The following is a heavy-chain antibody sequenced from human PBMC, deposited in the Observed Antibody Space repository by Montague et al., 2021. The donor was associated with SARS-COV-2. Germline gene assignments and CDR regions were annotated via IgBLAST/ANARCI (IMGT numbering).Heavy chain of an antibody. Sequence: SETLSLTCTVSGGSTASHYWNWIRQSPGKRPEWIGYVYYNGDTKYNPSLQSRVTISLDTSENQFSHRLNSVTAADTAAYFCARGCPFDPWGQGRLVTVSS. CDR2: VYYNGDT. V-gene: IGHV4-59*08. CDR1: GGSTASHY. D-gene: IGHD6-19*01. J-gene: IGHJ3*01. CDR3: ARGCPFDP.